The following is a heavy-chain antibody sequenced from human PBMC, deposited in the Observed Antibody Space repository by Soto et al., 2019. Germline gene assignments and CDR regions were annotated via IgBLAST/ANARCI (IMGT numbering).Heavy chain of an antibody. V-gene: IGHV4-59*01. J-gene: IGHJ5*02. CDR2: IYYSGST. CDR3: ARRLLYGDYTNWFDP. CDR1: GGSISSYY. D-gene: IGHD4-17*01. Sequence: QVQLQESGPGLVKPSETLSLTCTVSGGSISSYYWSWIRQPPGKGLEWIGYIYYSGSTNYNPSLKSRVTISVDTSKNPFSLKLSSVTAADTAVYYCARRLLYGDYTNWFDPWGQGTLVTVSS.